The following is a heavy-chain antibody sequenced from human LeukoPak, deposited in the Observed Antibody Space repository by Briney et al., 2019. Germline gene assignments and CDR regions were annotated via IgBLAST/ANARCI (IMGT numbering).Heavy chain of an antibody. CDR1: GGSISSGSYY. CDR2: IYTSGST. J-gene: IGHJ2*01. Sequence: SQTLSLTCTVSGGSISSGSYYWSWIRQPAGKGLEWIGRIYTSGSTNYNPSLKSRVTISVDTSKNQFSLKLSSVTAADTAVYYCARSPTRAIAARVYWYFDLWGRGTLVTVSS. CDR3: ARSPTRAIAARVYWYFDL. D-gene: IGHD6-6*01. V-gene: IGHV4-61*02.